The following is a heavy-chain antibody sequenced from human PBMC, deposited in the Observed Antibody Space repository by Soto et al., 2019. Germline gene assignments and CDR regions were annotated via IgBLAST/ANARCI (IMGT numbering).Heavy chain of an antibody. V-gene: IGHV1-69*06. CDR3: ARDLGDSSSYTRIYYYGMDV. CDR2: IIPIFGTA. Sequence: ASVKVSCKASGGTFSSYAISWVRQAPGQGLEWMGGIIPIFGTANYAQKFQGRVTITADKSTSTAYMELSSLRSEDTAVYYCARDLGDSSSYTRIYYYGMDVCGQGPTVTVSS. J-gene: IGHJ6*02. CDR1: GGTFSSYA. D-gene: IGHD6-13*01.